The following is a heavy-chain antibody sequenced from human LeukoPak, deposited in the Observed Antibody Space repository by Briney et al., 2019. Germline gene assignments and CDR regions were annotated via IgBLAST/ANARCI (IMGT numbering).Heavy chain of an antibody. CDR3: AREGGIAVAGTRLSYYYYGMDV. CDR2: NSAYNGNT. D-gene: IGHD6-19*01. V-gene: IGHV1-18*01. J-gene: IGHJ6*02. Sequence: ASVKVSCKASGYTFTSYGISWVRQAPGRGLEWMGWNSAYNGNTNYAQKLQGRVTMTTDTSTSTAYMELRSLRSDDTAVYYCAREGGIAVAGTRLSYYYYGMDVWGQGTTVTVSS. CDR1: GYTFTSYG.